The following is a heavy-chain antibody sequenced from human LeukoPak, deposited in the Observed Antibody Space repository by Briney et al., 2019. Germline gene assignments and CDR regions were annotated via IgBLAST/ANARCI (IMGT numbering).Heavy chain of an antibody. Sequence: PGGSLRLSCAASGFPVNNNYMSWVRQAPGKGLEWVSVLYSDGTTSYADSVRGRFTISRDNSKNTVYLQMNSLRAEDTAVYYCAIPPLSGTGSSRPLAGMDVWGQGITVTVSS. D-gene: IGHD3-10*01. CDR1: GFPVNNNY. V-gene: IGHV3-66*01. CDR3: AIPPLSGTGSSRPLAGMDV. CDR2: LYSDGTT. J-gene: IGHJ6*02.